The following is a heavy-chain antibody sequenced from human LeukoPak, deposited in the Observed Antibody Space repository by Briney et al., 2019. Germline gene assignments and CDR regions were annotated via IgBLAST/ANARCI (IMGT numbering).Heavy chain of an antibody. CDR2: IKQDGSEK. V-gene: IGHV3-7*01. CDR1: GFTFPTQW. J-gene: IGHJ4*02. D-gene: IGHD6-13*01. CDR3: ARRGMYSSSWTYFDS. Sequence: PGGPLSLSCAASGFTFPTQWITWVRQAPGKGLPWLANIKQDGSEKYYVDSVKGRFTISRDNAKNSLYLQMNSLRAEDTAVYYCARRGMYSSSWTYFDSWGQGTLVTVSS.